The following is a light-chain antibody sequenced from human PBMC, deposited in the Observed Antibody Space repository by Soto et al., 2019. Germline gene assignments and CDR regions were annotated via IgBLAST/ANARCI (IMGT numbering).Light chain of an antibody. CDR2: GAS. CDR1: QSVSSN. J-gene: IGKJ1*01. Sequence: EIVMTQSPATRSVSPGERATLSCRASQSVSSNLAWYQQKPGQAPRLLIYGASTRATGIPARFSGSGSGTEFTLTISSLQSEDFAVYYCQQYNNWPPRWTFGQGTKV. V-gene: IGKV3-15*01. CDR3: QQYNNWPPRWT.